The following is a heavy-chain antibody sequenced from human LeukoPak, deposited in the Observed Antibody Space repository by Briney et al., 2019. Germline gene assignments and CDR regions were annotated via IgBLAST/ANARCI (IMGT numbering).Heavy chain of an antibody. CDR1: GFTVSRSY. J-gene: IGHJ4*02. Sequence: PGGSLRLSCAASGFTVSRSYMNWVRQAPGKGLEWVSIIYSGGSTYYADSVKGRFTISRDNSKNTLYLQMNSLRAEDTAVYYCASRRGSRHWGQGTLVTVSS. D-gene: IGHD3-10*01. CDR3: ASRRGSRH. V-gene: IGHV3-53*01. CDR2: IYSGGST.